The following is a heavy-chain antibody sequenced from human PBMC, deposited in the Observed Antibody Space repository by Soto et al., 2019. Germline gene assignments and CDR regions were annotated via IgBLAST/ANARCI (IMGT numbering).Heavy chain of an antibody. Sequence: ASVKVSCKASGYTFTSYAMHWVRHAPGQRLEWMGWINAGNGNTKYSQKFQGRVTITRDTSASTAYMELGSLRSEDTAVYYCARLAEGGYNYGYWGQGTLVTVSS. CDR3: ARLAEGGYNYGY. V-gene: IGHV1-3*01. CDR1: GYTFTSYA. D-gene: IGHD5-12*01. CDR2: INAGNGNT. J-gene: IGHJ4*01.